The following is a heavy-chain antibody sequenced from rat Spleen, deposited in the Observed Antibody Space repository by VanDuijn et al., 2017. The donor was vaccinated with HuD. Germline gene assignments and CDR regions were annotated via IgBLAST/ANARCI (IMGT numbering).Heavy chain of an antibody. CDR1: GFTFSDYN. D-gene: IGHD1-9*01. J-gene: IGHJ2*01. CDR3: ARRHYGYTDYFDS. CDR2: IIYDGIRT. V-gene: IGHV5-7*01. Sequence: EVQLVESGGGLVQPGRSMRLSCAASGFTFSDYNMAWVRQAPKKGLEWVATIIYDGIRTYYRDSVKGRFTISRDNAKSTLSLQMDSLRSEDTATYYCARRHYGYTDYFDSWGQGVMVTVSS.